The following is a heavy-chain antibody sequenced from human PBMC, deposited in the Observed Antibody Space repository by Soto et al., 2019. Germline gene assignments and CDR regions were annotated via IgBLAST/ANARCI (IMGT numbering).Heavy chain of an antibody. V-gene: IGHV1-18*01. J-gene: IGHJ4*02. CDR3: GRASGSYYNSPFDY. Sequence: QVQLVQSGAEVKKPGASVKVSCKTSGYTFTSYGISWVRQAPGQGLEWMGWISTYNGNTNYAQKLQGRVTMTTDTTTSTAYIELRRLGSADPAVYYCGRASGSYYNSPFDYWGQGTLVTVSA. CDR1: GYTFTSYG. CDR2: ISTYNGNT. D-gene: IGHD3-10*01.